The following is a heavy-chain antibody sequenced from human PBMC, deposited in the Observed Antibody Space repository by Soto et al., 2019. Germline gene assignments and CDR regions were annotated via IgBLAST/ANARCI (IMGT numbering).Heavy chain of an antibody. CDR3: ATNVQQQLAYYYYGMDV. CDR1: GYTLTELS. J-gene: IGHJ6*02. Sequence: ASVKVSCKVSGYTLTELSMHWVRQAPGKGLEWMGGFDPEDGETIYAQKFQGRVTMTEDTSTDTAYMELSSLRSDDTAVYYCATNVQQQLAYYYYGMDVWGQGTTVTVS. CDR2: FDPEDGET. D-gene: IGHD6-13*01. V-gene: IGHV1-24*01.